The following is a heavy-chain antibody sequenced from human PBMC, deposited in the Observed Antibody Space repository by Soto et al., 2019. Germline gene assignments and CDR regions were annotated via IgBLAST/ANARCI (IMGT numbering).Heavy chain of an antibody. J-gene: IGHJ4*02. Sequence: QVQLVQSGAEVKKPGASVKVSCKASGYTFTSYGISWVRQAPGQGLEWMGWISAYNGNTNYAQKLQGRVTMTTDTSTSTACMELRSLRSADTAVYDCAGESCSSCHDYWGQGTLVTVSS. CDR1: GYTFTSYG. CDR3: AGESCSSCHDY. V-gene: IGHV1-18*01. CDR2: ISAYNGNT. D-gene: IGHD6-13*01.